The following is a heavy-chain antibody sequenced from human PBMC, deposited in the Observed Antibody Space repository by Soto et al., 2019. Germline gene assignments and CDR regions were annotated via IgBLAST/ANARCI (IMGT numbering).Heavy chain of an antibody. CDR1: GFTFSSYG. D-gene: IGHD2-2*01. CDR2: ISYDVSNK. CDR3: AKDGGSIVEVPAALGPDY. V-gene: IGHV3-30*18. Sequence: QVQLVESGGGVGQPGRSLRLSCPASGFTFSSYGMHWVRHAPGKGLEWVAGISYDVSNKYYADSVKGRFTISRDNSKNTLYLQMNSLKAEDTAVYYCAKDGGSIVEVPAALGPDYWGPGTLVTVPS. J-gene: IGHJ4*02.